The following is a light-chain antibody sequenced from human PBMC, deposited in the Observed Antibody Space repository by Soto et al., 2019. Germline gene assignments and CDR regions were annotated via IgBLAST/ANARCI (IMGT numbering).Light chain of an antibody. CDR1: QGISSY. J-gene: IGKJ4*01. CDR3: QQFKSHPLT. CDR2: AAS. Sequence: IQLTQSPSSLSTSVRDRVTITCQASQGISSYLAWYQQKPGKAPKLLIYAASTLQSRVPSSFSGSGSGTDFTLTISSLQPEDFATYYCQQFKSHPLTFGGGTKVDIK. V-gene: IGKV1-9*01.